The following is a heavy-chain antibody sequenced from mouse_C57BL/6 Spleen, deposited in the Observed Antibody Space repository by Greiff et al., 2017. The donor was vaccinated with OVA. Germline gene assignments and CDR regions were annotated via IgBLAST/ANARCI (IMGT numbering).Heavy chain of an antibody. Sequence: EVQLQQSGPELVKPGASVKISCKASGYSFTGYYMHWVKQSSEKSLEWIGEINPSTGGTSYNQKFKGKATLTVDKSSSTAYMQLKSLTSEDSAVYYCARGSNYYGFAYWGQGTLVTVSA. D-gene: IGHD1-1*01. CDR3: ARGSNYYGFAY. CDR2: INPSTGGT. CDR1: GYSFTGYY. V-gene: IGHV1-43*01. J-gene: IGHJ3*01.